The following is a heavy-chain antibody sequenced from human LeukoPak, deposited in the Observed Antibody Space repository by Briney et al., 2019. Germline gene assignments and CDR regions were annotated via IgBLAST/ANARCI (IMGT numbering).Heavy chain of an antibody. D-gene: IGHD2-15*01. CDR2: ISDDGSIT. CDR1: GFTFSRDW. V-gene: IGHV3-74*03. Sequence: GGSLRLSCAASGFTFSRDWMHWVRQAPGKGLVWVSRISDDGSITTYADSVQGRFTISRDDAKNSLFLQMNSLRAEDTAVYYCAREGGYCSGGSCRFFDYWGQGTLVTVSS. J-gene: IGHJ4*02. CDR3: AREGGYCSGGSCRFFDY.